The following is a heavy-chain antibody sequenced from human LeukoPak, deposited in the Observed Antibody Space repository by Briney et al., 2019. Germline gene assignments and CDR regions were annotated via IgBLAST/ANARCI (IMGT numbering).Heavy chain of an antibody. V-gene: IGHV3-23*01. CDR2: FGHNGDIT. J-gene: IGHJ3*02. CDR1: GFTFSYYG. Sequence: GGSLRLSCAASGFTFSYYGLSWVRQAPGKGLEWASGFGHNGDITYSDSVKGRFTISRDNSKNTLFLQMNSLRADDTAVYYCAKGSLADGFDIWGQGTMVTVSS. CDR3: AKGSLADGFDI.